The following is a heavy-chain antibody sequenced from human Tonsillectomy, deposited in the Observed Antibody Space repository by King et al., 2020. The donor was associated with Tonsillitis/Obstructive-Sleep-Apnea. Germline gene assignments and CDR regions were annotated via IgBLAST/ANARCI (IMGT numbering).Heavy chain of an antibody. CDR3: TTGHTARSGGYSY. J-gene: IGHJ4*02. CDR2: IKSKTDGGTT. V-gene: IGHV3-15*01. CDR1: GFTFSNAW. D-gene: IGHD1-26*01. Sequence: VQLVESGGGLVKPGGSLRLSCAASGFTFSNAWMSWVRQAPGKGLEWVGRIKSKTDGGTTDYAAPVKGRFTISRDDSKSTLYLQMNSLKTEDTAVYYCTTGHTARSGGYSYWGQGTLVTVSS.